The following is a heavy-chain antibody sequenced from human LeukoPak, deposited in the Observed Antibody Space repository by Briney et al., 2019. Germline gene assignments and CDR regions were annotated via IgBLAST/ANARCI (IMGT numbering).Heavy chain of an antibody. CDR3: ARASYCSSTSCYLGGAFDI. J-gene: IGHJ3*02. Sequence: GGSLRLSCAASGFTFSSYAMHWVRQAPGKGLEWVAVISYDGSNKYYADSVKGRFTISRDNSKNTLYLQMNSLRAEDTAVYYCARASYCSSTSCYLGGAFDIWGQGTMVTVSS. CDR1: GFTFSSYA. V-gene: IGHV3-30*04. CDR2: ISYDGSNK. D-gene: IGHD2-2*01.